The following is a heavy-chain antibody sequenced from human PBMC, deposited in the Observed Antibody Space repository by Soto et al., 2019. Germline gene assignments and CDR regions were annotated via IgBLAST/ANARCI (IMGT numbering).Heavy chain of an antibody. Sequence: ASETLSLTCAVYGGSFSGYDWSWIRQPPGKGLEWIGEINHSGSTNYNPSLKSRVTISVDTSKNQFSLKLSSVTAADTAVYYCARSRRRQQLVYYYYGMDVWGQGTTVTVSS. V-gene: IGHV4-34*01. CDR1: GGSFSGYD. CDR2: INHSGST. D-gene: IGHD6-13*01. CDR3: ARSRRRQQLVYYYYGMDV. J-gene: IGHJ6*02.